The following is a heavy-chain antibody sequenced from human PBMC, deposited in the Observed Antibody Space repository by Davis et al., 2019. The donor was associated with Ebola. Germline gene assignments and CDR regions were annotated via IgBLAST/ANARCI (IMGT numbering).Heavy chain of an antibody. Sequence: GESLKISCAASGFTLSRYNMNWVRQAPGKGLEWVSAISGSGGSTYYADSVKGRFTISRDNSKNTLYLQMNSLRAEDTAVYYCAKGVAAHAYYYYGMDVWGKGTTVTVSS. CDR1: GFTLSRYN. J-gene: IGHJ6*04. V-gene: IGHV3-23*01. D-gene: IGHD6-6*01. CDR3: AKGVAAHAYYYYGMDV. CDR2: ISGSGGST.